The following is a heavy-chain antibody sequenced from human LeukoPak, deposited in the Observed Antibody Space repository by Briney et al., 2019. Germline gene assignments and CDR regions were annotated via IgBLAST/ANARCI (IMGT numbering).Heavy chain of an antibody. Sequence: SETLSLTXTVSGGSVRSYYWSWIGQPPGEGLEWIAYIHNSGSTNYNPSLKSRVTISVDTSQNQLSLKLRSVTAADTAVYYCVRDWEGYNFDIWGQGTMVTVSS. J-gene: IGHJ3*02. CDR3: VRDWEGYNFDI. V-gene: IGHV4-59*02. D-gene: IGHD5-12*01. CDR2: IHNSGST. CDR1: GGSVRSYY.